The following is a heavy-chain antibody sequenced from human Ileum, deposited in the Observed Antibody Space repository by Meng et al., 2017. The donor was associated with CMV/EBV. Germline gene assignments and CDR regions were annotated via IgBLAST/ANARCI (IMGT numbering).Heavy chain of an antibody. J-gene: IGHJ4*02. CDR3: ARVKISDSYGGPRCHGGIDY. CDR1: GDSINIGD. D-gene: IGHD5-18*01. CDR2: VYYSEII. Sequence: DAGPGPLKPSATVSLTDRVTGDSINIGDGSGNRQPQGKEVRWIGHVYYSEIITYNPSLTSRGSMSVDTSKILFSLKMSSGTAAGWAVYCCARVKISDSYGGPRCHGGIDYWGQGSLVTVSS. V-gene: IGHV4-59*07.